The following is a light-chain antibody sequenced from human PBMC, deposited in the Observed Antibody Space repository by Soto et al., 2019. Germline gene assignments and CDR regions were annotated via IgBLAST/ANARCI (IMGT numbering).Light chain of an antibody. CDR2: KAS. CDR1: QSISSW. Sequence: DIQMTQSPSTLSASVGDRVTITCRASQSISSWLAWYQQKPGKAPKLLIYKASSLESGVPSRFSGSGSGTELTLTISGLQPDDFATYFCQQYKSYAPTFGQGTKVDIK. J-gene: IGKJ1*01. V-gene: IGKV1-5*03. CDR3: QQYKSYAPT.